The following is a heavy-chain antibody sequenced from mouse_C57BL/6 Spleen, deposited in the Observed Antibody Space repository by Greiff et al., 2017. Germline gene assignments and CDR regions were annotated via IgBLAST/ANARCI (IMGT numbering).Heavy chain of an antibody. CDR3: ASPLTGTRYYFDY. CDR1: GYTFTDHT. Sequence: VKLMESDAELVKPGASVKISCKVSGYTFTDHTIHWMKQRPEQGLEWIGYIYPRDGSTKYNEKFKGKATLTADKSSSTAYMQLNSLTSEDSAVYFCASPLTGTRYYFDYWGQGTTLTVSS. V-gene: IGHV1-78*01. CDR2: IYPRDGST. D-gene: IGHD4-1*01. J-gene: IGHJ2*01.